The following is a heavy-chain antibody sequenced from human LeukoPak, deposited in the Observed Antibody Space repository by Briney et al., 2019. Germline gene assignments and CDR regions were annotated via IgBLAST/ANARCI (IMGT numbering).Heavy chain of an antibody. CDR1: GGSISSSSYY. J-gene: IGHJ1*01. CDR2: ICYSGST. V-gene: IGHV4-39*01. CDR3: ATIAAAVLAEYFQH. Sequence: SETLSLTCTVSGGSISSSSYYWGWIRQPPGKGLEWIGSICYSGSTYYNPSLKSRVTISVDTSKNQFSLKLSSVTAADTAVYYCATIAAAVLAEYFQHWGQGTLVTVSS. D-gene: IGHD6-13*01.